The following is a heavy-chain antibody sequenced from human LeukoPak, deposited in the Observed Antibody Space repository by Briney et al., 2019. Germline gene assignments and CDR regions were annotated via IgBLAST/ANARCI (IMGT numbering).Heavy chain of an antibody. Sequence: KPSETLSLTCTVSGGSISSYYWSWIRQPPGKGLEWIGYIYYSGSTNYNPSLKSRVTTSLDTSKNQFSLKLNSVTAADTAVYYCARCTSTSCYDFDYWGQGSLVTVSS. CDR3: ARCTSTSCYDFDY. J-gene: IGHJ4*02. V-gene: IGHV4-59*08. CDR2: IYYSGST. CDR1: GGSISSYY. D-gene: IGHD2-2*01.